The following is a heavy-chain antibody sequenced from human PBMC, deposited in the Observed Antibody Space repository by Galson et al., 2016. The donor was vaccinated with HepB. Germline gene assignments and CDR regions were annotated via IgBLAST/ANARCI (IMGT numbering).Heavy chain of an antibody. J-gene: IGHJ5*02. CDR3: SLMDGP. D-gene: IGHD3-10*01. CDR1: GFPFSDNW. CDR2: INIDGSGK. V-gene: IGHV3-7*03. Sequence: SLRLSCAASGFPFSDNWMSWVRKAPGKGLEWVANINIDGSGKYYVDSVKGRFTNSRENAKDSLYLQMNRLIPEDTALYYCSLMDGPWGQGTLVTFSS.